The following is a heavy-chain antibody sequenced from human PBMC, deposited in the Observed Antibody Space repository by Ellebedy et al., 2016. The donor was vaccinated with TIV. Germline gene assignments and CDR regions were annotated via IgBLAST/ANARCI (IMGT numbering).Heavy chain of an antibody. V-gene: IGHV1-3*01. CDR2: INAGNGNT. J-gene: IGHJ5*02. CDR1: GYTFATYA. Sequence: AASVKVSCKASGYTFATYAMHWVRQAPGQRLEWMGWINAGNGNTKYSQKFQGRVTITRDTSASTAYMELSSLRSEDTAVYYCARATHYNVDTPMVNEFGPWGQGTLVTVSS. CDR3: ARATHYNVDTPMVNEFGP. D-gene: IGHD5-18*01.